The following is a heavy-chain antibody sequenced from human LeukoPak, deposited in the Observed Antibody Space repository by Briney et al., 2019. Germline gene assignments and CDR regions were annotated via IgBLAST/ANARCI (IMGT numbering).Heavy chain of an antibody. CDR3: ARSRNYYRVYFDN. Sequence: ASVKVSCKASGYTFISFYVHWVRQAPGQGLEWVGIITPNTGDTTYAPKFQDRLIMTRDRSTSTVYMELHSLRSEDTAVYYCARSRNYYRVYFDNWGQRTLVPVSS. CDR1: GYTFISFY. V-gene: IGHV1-46*01. D-gene: IGHD3-10*01. J-gene: IGHJ4*02. CDR2: ITPNTGDT.